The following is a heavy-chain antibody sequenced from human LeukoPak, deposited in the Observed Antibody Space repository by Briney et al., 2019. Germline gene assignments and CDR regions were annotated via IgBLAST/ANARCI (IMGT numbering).Heavy chain of an antibody. V-gene: IGHV4-30-4*08. CDR1: GGSISSGDYY. Sequence: PSQTLSLTRTVSGGSISSGDYYWSWIRQPPGKGLEWIGYIYYSGSTYYNPSLKSRVTISVDTSKNQFSLKLSSVTAADTAVYYCARAGGSTSQDAFDIWGQGTMVTVSS. CDR3: ARAGGSTSQDAFDI. D-gene: IGHD2-2*01. CDR2: IYYSGST. J-gene: IGHJ3*02.